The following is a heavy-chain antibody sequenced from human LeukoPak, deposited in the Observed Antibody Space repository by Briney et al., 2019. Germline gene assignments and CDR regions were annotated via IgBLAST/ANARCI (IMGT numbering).Heavy chain of an antibody. CDR1: GYTFTSYG. V-gene: IGHV1-69*13. D-gene: IGHD3-3*01. J-gene: IGHJ6*02. CDR2: IIPIFGTA. Sequence: GASVKVSCKASGYTFTSYGISWVRQAPGQGLEWMGGIIPIFGTANYAQKFQGRVTITADESTSTAYMELSSLRSEDTAVYYCARDWSQSIFGVAIGDPINYYYYYGMDVWGQGTTVTVSS. CDR3: ARDWSQSIFGVAIGDPINYYYYYGMDV.